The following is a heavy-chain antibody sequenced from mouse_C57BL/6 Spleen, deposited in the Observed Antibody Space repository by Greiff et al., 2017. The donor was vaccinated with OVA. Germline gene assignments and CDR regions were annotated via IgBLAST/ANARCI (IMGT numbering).Heavy chain of an antibody. CDR1: GYSITSGYY. D-gene: IGHD1-1*01. CDR3: ARKNYYGSSYVFDY. Sequence: EVQLVESGPGLVKPSQSLSLTCSVTGYSITSGYYWNWIRQFPGNKLEWMGYISYDGSNNYNPSLKNRISITRDTSKNQFFLKLNSVTTEDTATYYCARKNYYGSSYVFDYWGQGTTLTVSS. CDR2: ISYDGSN. V-gene: IGHV3-6*01. J-gene: IGHJ2*01.